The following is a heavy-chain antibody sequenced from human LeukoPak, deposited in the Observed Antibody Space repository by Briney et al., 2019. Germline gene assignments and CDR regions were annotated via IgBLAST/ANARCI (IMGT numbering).Heavy chain of an antibody. Sequence: SETLSLTCTVSGGSISSHYWSWIQQPPGKGLEWIGYIYYSGSTNYNPSLKSRVTISVDTSKNQFSLKLSSVTAADTAVYYCARSWLLGDDFYFDYWGQGTLVTVSS. D-gene: IGHD3-3*01. CDR2: IYYSGST. CDR1: GGSISSHY. CDR3: ARSWLLGDDFYFDY. J-gene: IGHJ4*02. V-gene: IGHV4-59*11.